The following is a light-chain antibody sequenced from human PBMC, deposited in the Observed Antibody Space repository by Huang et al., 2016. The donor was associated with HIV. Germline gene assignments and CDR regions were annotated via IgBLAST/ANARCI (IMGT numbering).Light chain of an antibody. V-gene: IGKV4-1*01. CDR3: HQYYSSPQT. Sequence: DIVVTQSPGSLALSLGERAAINCTSSQSVFHSSNNKNYLSWYQLKPGQSPQLLIYWASNREFGVPDRFRGTVSGTDFTLTITSLQAEDVAVYYCHQYYSSPQTFGQGTKVEV. J-gene: IGKJ1*01. CDR2: WAS. CDR1: QSVFHSSNNKNY.